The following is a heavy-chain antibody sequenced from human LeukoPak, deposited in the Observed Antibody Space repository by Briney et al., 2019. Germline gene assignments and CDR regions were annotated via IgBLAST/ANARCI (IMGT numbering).Heavy chain of an antibody. CDR2: TRDKARGYTT. D-gene: IGHD3-22*01. Sequence: PGGSLRLSCAASGVTLSDHHMDWVPQAPGKGLEWVGRTRDKARGYTTEYAASVKGRFTISRDDSKTVVYLQMNSLRTEDTAVYFCARDGAEGDNSAFDMWGQGTVVTVSS. CDR3: ARDGAEGDNSAFDM. J-gene: IGHJ3*02. CDR1: GVTLSDHH. V-gene: IGHV3-72*01.